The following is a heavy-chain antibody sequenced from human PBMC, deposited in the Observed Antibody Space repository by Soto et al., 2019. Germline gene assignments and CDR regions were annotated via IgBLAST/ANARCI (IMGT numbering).Heavy chain of an antibody. CDR1: GFTFDDYA. D-gene: IGHD3-10*01. J-gene: IGHJ3*02. CDR2: ISRNSGSI. Sequence: DVQLVESGGGLVQPGRSLRLSCAASGFTFDDYAMHWVRQAPGKGLEWVSGISRNSGSIGYADSVKGRFTISRDNAKNSLYLQMNSLRAEDTALYYCAKDMVGDYYGSGSYLNAFDIWGQGTMVTVSS. V-gene: IGHV3-9*01. CDR3: AKDMVGDYYGSGSYLNAFDI.